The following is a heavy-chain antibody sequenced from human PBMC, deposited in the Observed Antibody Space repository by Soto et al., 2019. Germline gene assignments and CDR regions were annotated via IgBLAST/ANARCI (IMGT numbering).Heavy chain of an antibody. CDR1: GFTFSSYG. D-gene: IGHD6-19*01. V-gene: IGHV3-33*01. CDR3: ARDQLDEALAGYYFDY. CDR2: IWYDGSNK. J-gene: IGHJ4*02. Sequence: ESGGGVVQPGRSLRLSCAASGFTFSSYGMHWVRQTPGKGLEWVAVIWYDGSNKYYADSVKGRFTISRDNSKNTLYLQMNSLRAEDTAVYYCARDQLDEALAGYYFDYWGQGTLVTVST.